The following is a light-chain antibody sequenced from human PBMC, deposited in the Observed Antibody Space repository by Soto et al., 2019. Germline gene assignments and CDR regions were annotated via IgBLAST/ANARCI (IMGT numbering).Light chain of an antibody. CDR1: TSDVGGYNY. V-gene: IGLV2-14*01. CDR3: SSYTSSSLVV. Sequence: QSALTQPASVSGSPGQSITISCTGTTSDVGGYNYVSWYQQHPGKAPKLMIYELSNRPSGVSDRFSGSRSGNTASLSISGLQPDDAADYYCSSYTSSSLVVFGGGTKLTVL. J-gene: IGLJ2*01. CDR2: ELS.